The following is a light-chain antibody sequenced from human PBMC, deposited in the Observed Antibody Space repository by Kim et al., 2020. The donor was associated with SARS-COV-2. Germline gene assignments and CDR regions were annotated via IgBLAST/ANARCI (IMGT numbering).Light chain of an antibody. CDR2: EVS. CDR3: SSYTSSSTFV. J-gene: IGLJ2*01. CDR1: SSDVGSYNR. V-gene: IGLV2-18*02. Sequence: GQSVPISCTGTSSDVGSYNRVSWYQQPPGTAPKLRIYEVSNRPSGVPDRFSGSKSGNTASLTISGLQAEDEADYYCSSYTSSSTFVFGGGTQLTVL.